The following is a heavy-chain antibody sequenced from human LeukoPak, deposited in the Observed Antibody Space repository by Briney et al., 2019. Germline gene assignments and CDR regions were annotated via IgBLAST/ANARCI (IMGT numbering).Heavy chain of an antibody. V-gene: IGHV3-23*01. Sequence: RAGGSLRLSCADSGFTFSSYAMSWVRQAPGKGLEWVSAISGSGGSTYYADSVKGRFTISRDNSKNTLYLQMNSLRAEDTAVYYCAKLVSDIVVKPTAPVDYWGQRTLVTVSS. J-gene: IGHJ4*02. CDR3: AKLVSDIVVKPTAPVDY. D-gene: IGHD2-15*01. CDR2: ISGSGGST. CDR1: GFTFSSYA.